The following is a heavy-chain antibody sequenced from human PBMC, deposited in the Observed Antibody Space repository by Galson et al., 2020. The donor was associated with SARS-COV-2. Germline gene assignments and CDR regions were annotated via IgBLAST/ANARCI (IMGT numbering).Heavy chain of an antibody. CDR2: IRHKVHGATA. CDR1: GASLTGAW. D-gene: IGHD1-1*01. V-gene: IGHV3-15*01. CDR3: TTDLGPAIYSWNHA. J-gene: IGHJ4*02. Sequence: GGSLRLSCAASGASLTGAWMSWVRQAPGKGLEWVGLIRHKVHGATADYAASVKGRFTISRDESRNTLSLQMDSLKIEDTAVYYCTTDLGPAIYSWNHAWGQGTLVSVSS.